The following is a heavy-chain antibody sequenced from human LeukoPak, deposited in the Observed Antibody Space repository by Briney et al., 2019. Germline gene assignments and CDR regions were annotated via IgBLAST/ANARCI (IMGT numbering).Heavy chain of an antibody. V-gene: IGHV3-23*01. CDR3: AKCGNSGCHLIDY. CDR2: ISGRTGST. J-gene: IGHJ4*02. D-gene: IGHD5-12*01. CDR1: GSTFSTNA. Sequence: GGSLRLSCAASGSTFSTNAMSWVRQAPGKGLEWVSAISGRTGSTYYSDSVKGRFTISRDNSKSTLYLQMDSLRAEDTAVYYCAKCGNSGCHLIDYWGQGTLVTVSS.